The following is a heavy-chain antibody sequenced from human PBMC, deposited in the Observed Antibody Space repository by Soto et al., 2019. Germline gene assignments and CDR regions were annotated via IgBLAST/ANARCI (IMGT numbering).Heavy chain of an antibody. CDR3: VRDGTKTLRDWFDP. D-gene: IGHD1-1*01. Sequence: SETLSLTCTVSGGSISSYYWSWIRQPAEKGLEWIGRIYATGTTDYNPSLKSRVMMSVDTSKKQFSLKLRSVTAADTAVYYCVRDGTKTLRDWFDPWGQGLSVTVSS. V-gene: IGHV4-4*07. CDR1: GGSISSYY. CDR2: IYATGTT. J-gene: IGHJ5*02.